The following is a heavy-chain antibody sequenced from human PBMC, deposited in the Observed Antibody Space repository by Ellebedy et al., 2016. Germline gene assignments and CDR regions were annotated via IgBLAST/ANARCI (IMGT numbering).Heavy chain of an antibody. CDR1: GGSISSYY. CDR2: IYTSGST. D-gene: IGHD3-10*01. Sequence: GSLRLSXTVSGGSISSYYWSWIRQPAGKGLEWIGRIYTSGSTNYNPSLKSRVTMSVDTSKNQFSLKLSSVTAADTAVYYCARGFGEFSGMDVWGQGTTVTVSS. CDR3: ARGFGEFSGMDV. V-gene: IGHV4-4*07. J-gene: IGHJ6*02.